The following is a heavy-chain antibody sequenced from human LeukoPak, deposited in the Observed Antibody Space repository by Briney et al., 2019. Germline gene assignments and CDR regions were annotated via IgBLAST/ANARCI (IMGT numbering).Heavy chain of an antibody. J-gene: IGHJ6*03. D-gene: IGHD3-3*01. CDR2: ISSSSSTI. CDR1: GFTFRSYS. Sequence: GGSLRLSCAASGFTFRSYSMNWVRQAPGKGLEWVSYISSSSSTIYYADSVKGRFTISRDNAKNSLYLQMNSLRAEDTAVYYCARVGYDFWSGSPHYYYYMDVWGKGTTVTVSS. CDR3: ARVGYDFWSGSPHYYYYMDV. V-gene: IGHV3-48*04.